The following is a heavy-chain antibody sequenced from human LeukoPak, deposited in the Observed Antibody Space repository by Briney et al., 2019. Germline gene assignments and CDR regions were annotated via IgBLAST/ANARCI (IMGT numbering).Heavy chain of an antibody. V-gene: IGHV1-2*02. CDR3: ARDSVATMGYFDY. Sequence: ASVKVSCKASGYTFTGYYIYWVREAPGQGLEWMGWINPNSGGTDYAQKFQGRVTLTRDTSISTAYMELSTLRSDDTAVYYCARDSVATMGYFDYWGQGTLVTVSS. D-gene: IGHD5-12*01. CDR2: INPNSGGT. CDR1: GYTFTGYY. J-gene: IGHJ4*02.